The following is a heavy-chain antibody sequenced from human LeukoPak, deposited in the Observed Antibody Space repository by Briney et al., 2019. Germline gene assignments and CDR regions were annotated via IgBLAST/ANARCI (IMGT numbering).Heavy chain of an antibody. V-gene: IGHV1-2*02. CDR1: GYTFSAHY. Sequence: GASVKVSCKASGYTFSAHYMHWVRQAPGQGLEWMGWINPNSGNTNYAQKFQGRVTMTRDTSIRTAYMELSRLRSDDTAVYYCALTQSFYSNYEGAFDIWGQGTMVTVSS. D-gene: IGHD4-11*01. J-gene: IGHJ3*02. CDR3: ALTQSFYSNYEGAFDI. CDR2: INPNSGNT.